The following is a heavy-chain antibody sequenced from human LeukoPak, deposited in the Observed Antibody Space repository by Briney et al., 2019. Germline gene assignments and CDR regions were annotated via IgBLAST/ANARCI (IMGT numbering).Heavy chain of an antibody. CDR1: GYSFTSYW. V-gene: IGHV1-2*02. CDR3: ARGEDTAMVPPDC. CDR2: INPNSGGT. Sequence: GESLKISCKGSGYSFTSYWIGGVRQMPGKGLEWMGWINPNSGGTNYAQKFQGRVTMTRDTSISTAYMELSRLRSDDTAVYYCARGEDTAMVPPDCWGQGTLVTVSS. J-gene: IGHJ4*02. D-gene: IGHD5-18*01.